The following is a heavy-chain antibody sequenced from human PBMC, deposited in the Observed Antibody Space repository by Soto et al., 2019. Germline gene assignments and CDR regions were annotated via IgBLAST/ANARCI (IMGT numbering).Heavy chain of an antibody. J-gene: IGHJ4*02. V-gene: IGHV1-8*01. CDR1: GYSFTNYD. D-gene: IGHD5-18*01. Sequence: GASVKVSCTTSGYSFTNYDIIWVRQAPGQGLECMGWMNPYNGNTGHAQNLQGRVTMTRNTSIGTAYMELSSLRSDDTAIYYCARGPGDLGYLDYWGQGDSVPVSS. CDR3: ARGPGDLGYLDY. CDR2: MNPYNGNT.